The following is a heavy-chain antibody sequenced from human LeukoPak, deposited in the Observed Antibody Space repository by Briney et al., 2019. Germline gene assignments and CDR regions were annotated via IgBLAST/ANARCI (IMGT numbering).Heavy chain of an antibody. CDR1: GYTFTSYD. CDR3: ARGSGGSYPVWEDDAFDI. V-gene: IGHV1-8*01. CDR2: MNPNSGNT. Sequence: ASVKVSCKASGYTFTSYDINWVRQATGQGLEWMGWMNPNSGNTGYAQKFQGRVTMTRNTSISIAYMELSSLRPEDTAVYYCARGSGGSYPVWEDDAFDIWGQGTMVTVSS. J-gene: IGHJ3*02. D-gene: IGHD1-26*01.